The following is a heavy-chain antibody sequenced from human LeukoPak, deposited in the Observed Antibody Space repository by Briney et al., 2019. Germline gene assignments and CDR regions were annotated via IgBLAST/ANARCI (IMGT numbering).Heavy chain of an antibody. CDR1: GFTFSSYA. CDR3: ANSSLIRGVTLDAFDI. Sequence: GGSLRLSCAASGFTFSSYAMNWVRQAPGKGLEWVSAISGSGGSTDYADSVKGRFTISRDNSKNTLYLQMNSLRAEDTAVYYCANSSLIRGVTLDAFDIWGQGTMVTVSS. D-gene: IGHD3-10*01. J-gene: IGHJ3*02. CDR2: ISGSGGST. V-gene: IGHV3-23*01.